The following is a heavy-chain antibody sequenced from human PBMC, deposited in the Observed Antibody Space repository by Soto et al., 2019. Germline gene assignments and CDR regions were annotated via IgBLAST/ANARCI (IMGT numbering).Heavy chain of an antibody. V-gene: IGHV3-21*01. CDR1: GFTFSSYS. CDR3: ARDRTTVTDDY. CDR2: ISSSSSYI. J-gene: IGHJ4*02. Sequence: GGSLRLSCAASGFTFSSYSMNWVRQAPGKGLEWVSSISSSSSYIYYADSVKGRFTISRDNAKNSLYLQMNSLRAEDTAVYYCARDRTTVTDDYWGQGTLVTVSS. D-gene: IGHD4-17*01.